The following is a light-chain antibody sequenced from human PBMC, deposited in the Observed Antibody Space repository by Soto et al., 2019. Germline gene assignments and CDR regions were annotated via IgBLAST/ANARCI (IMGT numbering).Light chain of an antibody. Sequence: EIVLTQSPATLSLSPGQRATLSCGASQSVTNNYLAWYQQKPGLAPRLLIYDAINRATGIPDRFSGSGSGTDFTLTISRLEPEDFAVYYCQKYGSSPRTFGQGTKVEIK. J-gene: IGKJ1*01. CDR1: QSVTNNY. CDR3: QKYGSSPRT. CDR2: DAI. V-gene: IGKV3D-20*01.